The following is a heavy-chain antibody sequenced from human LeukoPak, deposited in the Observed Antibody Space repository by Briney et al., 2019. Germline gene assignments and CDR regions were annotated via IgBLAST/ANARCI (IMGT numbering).Heavy chain of an antibody. CDR1: GFTFSSYA. Sequence: PGGSLRLSCATSGFTFSSYAMDWVRQAPGKGLEWVSSISRGGNYKYYGDSVWGRFTISRDDAKNSLYLEMNSLRAEDTAVYYCARDTRQTSVTNFDSWGQGTLVIVSS. CDR3: ARDTRQTSVTNFDS. D-gene: IGHD4-17*01. J-gene: IGHJ4*02. CDR2: ISRGGNYK. V-gene: IGHV3-21*06.